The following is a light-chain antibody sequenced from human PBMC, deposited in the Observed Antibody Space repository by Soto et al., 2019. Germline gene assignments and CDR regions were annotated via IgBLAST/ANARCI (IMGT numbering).Light chain of an antibody. V-gene: IGLV2-23*02. J-gene: IGLJ1*01. CDR2: EVS. Sequence: QSALTQPASVSGSPGQSITISCTGTSSDVGSYNLVSWYQQHPGKAPKLMIYEVSKRPSGVSNRFSGSKSGNTASLTISGLQAEDAADYYCCSYAGSRADVFGAGTKLTVL. CDR3: CSYAGSRADV. CDR1: SSDVGSYNL.